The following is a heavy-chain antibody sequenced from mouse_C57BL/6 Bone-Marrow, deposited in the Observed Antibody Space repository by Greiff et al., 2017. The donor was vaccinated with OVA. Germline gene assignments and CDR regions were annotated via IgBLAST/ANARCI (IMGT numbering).Heavy chain of an antibody. CDR2: IDPEDGDT. J-gene: IGHJ1*03. CDR1: GFNIKDYY. Sequence: VQLQQSGAELVRPGASVKLSCTASGFNIKDYYMHWVKQRPEQGLEWIGRIDPEDGDTAYAPKFQGKATLTAATSSHTAYLHLSSRTAEDTAVDNSTRRGYIDDWGTGTTVTVSS. V-gene: IGHV14-1*01. CDR3: TRRGYIDD.